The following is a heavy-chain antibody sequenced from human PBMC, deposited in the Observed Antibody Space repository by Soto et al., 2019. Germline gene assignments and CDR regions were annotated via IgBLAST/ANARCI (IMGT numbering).Heavy chain of an antibody. D-gene: IGHD3-22*01. CDR2: IYYSGMI. V-gene: IGHV4-39*01. Sequence: SETLSLTCTASGGSVSSTNHYWGWMPPAPGKGLAWIGDIYYSGMIYSNPSLKHRVTPCVDTSNNQLSLKMNSVTAADTAVYYCGRHGDDYDSRGYYLFLGGQGTLVIVSS. J-gene: IGHJ4*02. CDR1: GGSVSSTNHY. CDR3: GRHGDDYDSRGYYLFL.